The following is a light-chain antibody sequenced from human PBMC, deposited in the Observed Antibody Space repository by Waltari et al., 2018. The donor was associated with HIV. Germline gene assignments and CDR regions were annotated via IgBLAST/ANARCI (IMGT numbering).Light chain of an antibody. Sequence: QSVLTHPPSVSVTPGQTLTLSRSGRSSNIGHNSAYLYRQLPGTSSKFLIYNTHQRPAGFPDRFYGSKSGTSASLAISGLRSEDEADYYCAAWDYSLSGPIFGGGTKLTVL. J-gene: IGLJ2*01. CDR1: SSNIGHNS. CDR2: NTH. CDR3: AAWDYSLSGPI. V-gene: IGLV1-47*01.